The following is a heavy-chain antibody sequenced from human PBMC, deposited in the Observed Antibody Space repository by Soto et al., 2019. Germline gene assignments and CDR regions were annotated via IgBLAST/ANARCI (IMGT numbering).Heavy chain of an antibody. V-gene: IGHV4-30-2*01. Sequence: QLQLQESGSGLVKPSQTLSLTCAVSGGSISSGGYSWSWIRQPPGKGLEWIGYIYHSGSTYYNPPLRGRVTISVDRPKNHFSLKLSSVPAADTAVYSCARVPGPWGQGTLVTVSS. J-gene: IGHJ5*02. CDR3: ARVPGP. CDR2: IYHSGST. CDR1: GGSISSGGYS.